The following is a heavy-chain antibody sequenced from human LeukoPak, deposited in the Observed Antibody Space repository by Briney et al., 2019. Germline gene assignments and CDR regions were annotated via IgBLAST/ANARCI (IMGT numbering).Heavy chain of an antibody. Sequence: GGSLRLSCAASGFTFDDYAMHWVRQAPGKGLEWVSLISWDGSTTYYADSVKGRFTISRDNSKNSLYLQMNSLRVEDTALYYCAKDTDSSGYYSGYFDYWGQGTLVTVSS. CDR3: AKDTDSSGYYSGYFDY. J-gene: IGHJ4*02. CDR2: ISWDGSTT. D-gene: IGHD3-22*01. CDR1: GFTFDDYA. V-gene: IGHV3-43D*03.